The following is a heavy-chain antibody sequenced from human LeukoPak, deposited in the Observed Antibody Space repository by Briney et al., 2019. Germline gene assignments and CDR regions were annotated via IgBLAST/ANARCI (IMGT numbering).Heavy chain of an antibody. D-gene: IGHD6-6*01. Sequence: GGSLRLSCSASGFTFSRYWMNWVRQAPGKGLEWVANIKQDGSETYYVDSLKGRFTISRDNARSSLYLQMNGLRVDDTAVYYCVKASSFDSWGQGTVVTVSS. CDR2: IKQDGSET. J-gene: IGHJ4*02. CDR3: VKASSFDS. V-gene: IGHV3-7*01. CDR1: GFTFSRYW.